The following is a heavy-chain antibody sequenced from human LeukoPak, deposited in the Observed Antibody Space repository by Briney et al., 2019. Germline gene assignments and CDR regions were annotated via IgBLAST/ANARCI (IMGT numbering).Heavy chain of an antibody. CDR3: ARRLTQYDCFDP. J-gene: IGHJ5*02. CDR1: GDSVSSNSVT. V-gene: IGHV6-1*01. CDR2: TYYRSTWYN. Sequence: SQNLSLTCALSGDSVSSNSVTWNWIRQSPSRGLEWLGRTYYRSTWYNDYAVSVRGRITANPDTSKNQFSLHLNSVTPEDTAVYYCARRLTQYDCFDPWGQGILVTVSS. D-gene: IGHD2-2*01.